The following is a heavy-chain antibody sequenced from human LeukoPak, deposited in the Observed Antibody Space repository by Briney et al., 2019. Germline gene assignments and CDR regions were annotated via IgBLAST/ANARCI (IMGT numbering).Heavy chain of an antibody. CDR1: GFTFSDYY. D-gene: IGHD5-24*01. Sequence: PGGSLRLSCAASGFTFSDYYMSWIRQAPGKGLEWVSAISGSGDTTFYANSVRGRFTSSRDNSKHTLYLQMNSLRAEDTAVYYCAKDQEMATVRGYFDYWGQGTLVTVSS. CDR3: AKDQEMATVRGYFDY. CDR2: ISGSGDTT. V-gene: IGHV3-23*01. J-gene: IGHJ4*02.